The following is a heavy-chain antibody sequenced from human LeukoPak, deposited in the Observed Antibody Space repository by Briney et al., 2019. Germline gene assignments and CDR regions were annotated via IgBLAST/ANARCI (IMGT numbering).Heavy chain of an antibody. CDR3: ARGGSGSYDAFDI. CDR2: IIPIFGTA. V-gene: IGHV1-69*01. Sequence: SVKVSCKASGGTFSSYAISWVRQAPGQGLAWMGGIIPIFGTANYAQKFQGRVTITADESTSTAYMELSSLRSEDTAVYYCARGGSGSYDAFDIWGQGTMVTVSS. CDR1: GGTFSSYA. D-gene: IGHD3-10*01. J-gene: IGHJ3*02.